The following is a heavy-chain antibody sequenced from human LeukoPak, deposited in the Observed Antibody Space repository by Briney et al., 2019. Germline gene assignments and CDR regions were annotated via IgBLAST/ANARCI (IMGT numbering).Heavy chain of an antibody. Sequence: GGSLRLSCAASGFTFSSYAMSWVRQAPGKGLEWVSAISGSGGSTYYADSVKGRFTISRDNSKNTLYLQMNSLRAEDTAVYYCAKDRSGVVTARYFDLWGRGTLVTVSS. V-gene: IGHV3-23*01. CDR2: ISGSGGST. CDR3: AKDRSGVVTARYFDL. CDR1: GFTFSSYA. D-gene: IGHD2-21*02. J-gene: IGHJ2*01.